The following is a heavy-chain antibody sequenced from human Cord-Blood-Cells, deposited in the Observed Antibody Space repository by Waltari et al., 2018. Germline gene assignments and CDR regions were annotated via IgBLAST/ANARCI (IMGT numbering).Heavy chain of an antibody. J-gene: IGHJ4*02. CDR2: INHSGST. CDR3: ARGQRNYDGSGSYDY. CDR1: GGSFRGYN. V-gene: IGHV4-34*01. Sequence: QVQLQQWGAGLLKPSETLSLTCAVYGGSFRGYNWSWIRQPPGKGLEWNGEINHSGSTNYTPALKRRVTISVDTSKRQYSLKLSAVTAADTAVYYGARGQRNYDGSGSYDYWGQGTLVTVSS. D-gene: IGHD3-10*01.